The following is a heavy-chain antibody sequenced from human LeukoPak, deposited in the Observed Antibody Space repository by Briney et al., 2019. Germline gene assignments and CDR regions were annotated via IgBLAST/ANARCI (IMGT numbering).Heavy chain of an antibody. CDR3: ARDSSGYYYDGWFDP. V-gene: IGHV1-46*01. Sequence: ASVKVSCKAFGYTFTSNYMHWVRQAPGQGPEWMGVISPSGGSTTYAQKFQGRVTMTRDTSISTAYMELSRLRSDDTAVYYCARDSSGYYYDGWFDPWGQGTLVTVSS. CDR2: ISPSGGST. D-gene: IGHD3-22*01. CDR1: GYTFTSNY. J-gene: IGHJ5*02.